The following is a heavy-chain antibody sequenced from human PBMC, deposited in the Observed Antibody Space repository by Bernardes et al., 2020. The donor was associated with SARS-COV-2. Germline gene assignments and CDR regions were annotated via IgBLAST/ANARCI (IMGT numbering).Heavy chain of an antibody. V-gene: IGHV1-2*02. Sequence: SVKVSCKASGYTFTGYYMHWVRPAPGQGLEWMGWINPNSGGTNYAQKFQGRVTMTRDTSISTAYMELSRLRSDDTAVYYCARGPLYCTNGVCPDAFDIWGQGTMVTVSS. CDR1: GYTFTGYY. CDR2: INPNSGGT. CDR3: ARGPLYCTNGVCPDAFDI. D-gene: IGHD2-8*01. J-gene: IGHJ3*02.